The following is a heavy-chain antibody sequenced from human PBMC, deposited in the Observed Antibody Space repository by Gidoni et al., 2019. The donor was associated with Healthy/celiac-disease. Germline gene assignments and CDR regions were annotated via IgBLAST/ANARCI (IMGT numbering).Heavy chain of an antibody. CDR3: ARSGYSSGWYPVD. J-gene: IGHJ4*02. Sequence: QVQLQESGPGLVKPSETLSLTCPGSGGSISSYYWSWIRQPPGKGLEWIGYIYYSGSTNYNPSLKSRVTMSVDTSKNQFSLKLSSVTAADPAVYYCARSGYSSGWYPVDWGQGTLVTVSS. CDR1: GGSISSYY. D-gene: IGHD6-19*01. CDR2: IYYSGST. V-gene: IGHV4-59*01.